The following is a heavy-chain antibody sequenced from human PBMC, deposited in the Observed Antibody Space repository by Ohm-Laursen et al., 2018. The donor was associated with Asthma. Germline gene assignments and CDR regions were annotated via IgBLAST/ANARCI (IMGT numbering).Heavy chain of an antibody. J-gene: IGHJ3*02. CDR1: GFTFSSYG. Sequence: SLRLSCAASGFTFSSYGMHWVRQAPGKGLEWVAVISYDGSNKYYADSVKGRFTISRDNSKNTLYMQMNSLRAEDTAVYYCARRDFSGGDPSAAFDIWGQGTMVTVSS. CDR3: ARRDFSGGDPSAAFDI. CDR2: ISYDGSNK. V-gene: IGHV3-30*03. D-gene: IGHD2-21*02.